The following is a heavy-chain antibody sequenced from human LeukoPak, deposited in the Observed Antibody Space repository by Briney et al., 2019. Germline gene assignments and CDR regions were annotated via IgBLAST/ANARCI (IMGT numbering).Heavy chain of an antibody. CDR2: IIPIFGTA. CDR3: ARVAIGDYVWGSYSY. D-gene: IGHD3-16*01. J-gene: IGHJ4*02. CDR1: GGTFSSYA. Sequence: SVKVSCKASGGTFSSYAISWVRQAPGQGLEWMGGIIPIFGTANYAQKFQGRVTITADEFTSTAYMELSSLRSEDTAVYYCARVAIGDYVWGSYSYWGQGTLVTVSS. V-gene: IGHV1-69*13.